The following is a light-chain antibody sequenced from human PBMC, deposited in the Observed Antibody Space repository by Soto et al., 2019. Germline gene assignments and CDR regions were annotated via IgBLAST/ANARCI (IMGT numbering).Light chain of an antibody. Sequence: EIVMTQSPATLSVYQGERATLSCRASQSVSSNLAWYQQKPGQAPRLLIYGASTRATGIPARFSGSGSGTEFTLTISSLQSEDFAVYYCQQYNNWPRTFGQGTKVDI. CDR3: QQYNNWPRT. V-gene: IGKV3-15*01. CDR2: GAS. CDR1: QSVSSN. J-gene: IGKJ1*01.